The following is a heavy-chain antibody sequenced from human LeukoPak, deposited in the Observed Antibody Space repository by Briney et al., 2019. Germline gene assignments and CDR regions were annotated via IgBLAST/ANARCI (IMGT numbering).Heavy chain of an antibody. J-gene: IGHJ4*02. CDR2: INYSGRT. CDR1: GGSINNYY. Sequence: KPSETLSLTCTVSGGSINNYYWSWIRQPPAKGLEWLAYINYSGRTNYNPSLRSRLTISVDTSKNQFSLKLTSVTAADTAVYYCARAPDYWGQGTLVTVSS. CDR3: ARAPDY. V-gene: IGHV4-59*12.